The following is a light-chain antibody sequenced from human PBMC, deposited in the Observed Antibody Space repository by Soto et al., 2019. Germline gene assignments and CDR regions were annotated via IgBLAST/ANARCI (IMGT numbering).Light chain of an antibody. CDR1: RSNIGSNN. Sequence: QSVLTQPPSASGTPGQRVTISCSGSRSNIGSNNVYWYQQLPGTAPKLLIYSNDKRPSGVPDRFSGSKSGTSASLAITGPQSDDEADYYCAAWDDSLTGVYVFGPGTKLTVL. CDR2: SND. J-gene: IGLJ1*01. V-gene: IGLV1-44*01. CDR3: AAWDDSLTGVYV.